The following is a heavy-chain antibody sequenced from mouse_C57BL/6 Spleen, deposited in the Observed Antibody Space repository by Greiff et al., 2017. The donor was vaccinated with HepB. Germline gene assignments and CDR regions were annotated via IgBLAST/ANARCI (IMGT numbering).Heavy chain of an antibody. V-gene: IGHV1-19*01. Sequence: VQLKQSGPVLVKPGASVKMSCKASGYTFTDYYMNWVKQSHGKSLEWIGVINPYNGGTSYNQKFKGKATLTVDKSSSTAYMELNSLTSEDSAVYYCARFVYYYGKFYYFDYWGQGTTLTVSS. D-gene: IGHD1-1*01. J-gene: IGHJ2*01. CDR1: GYTFTDYY. CDR2: INPYNGGT. CDR3: ARFVYYYGKFYYFDY.